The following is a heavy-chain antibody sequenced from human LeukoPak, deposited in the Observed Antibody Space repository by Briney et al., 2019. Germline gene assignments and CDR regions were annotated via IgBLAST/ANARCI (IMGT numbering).Heavy chain of an antibody. J-gene: IGHJ4*02. CDR2: INSNGSNT. CDR1: GFTFSSYW. V-gene: IGHV3-74*01. D-gene: IGHD3-3*01. Sequence: PGGSLRLSCAASGFTFSSYWMHWVRQAPGKGLVWVSRINSNGSNTNYADSVKGRFTISRENAQNTLYLQMNSLRAEDTAVYYCARESLGDFWSGSQSSDYWGQGTLVTVSS. CDR3: ARESLGDFWSGSQSSDY.